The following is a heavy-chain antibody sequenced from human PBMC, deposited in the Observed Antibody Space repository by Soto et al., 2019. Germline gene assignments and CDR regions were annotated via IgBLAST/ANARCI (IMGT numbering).Heavy chain of an antibody. D-gene: IGHD6-13*01. CDR2: MNHNSGNT. J-gene: IGHJ5*02. Sequence: QVQLVQSGAEVKKPGASVKVSCKASGYTFTSYDINWVRQATGQGLEWMGWMNHNSGNTGDAQKFQGRVTMTRNTSISTAYMELSSLRSEDTGVYYCARESAAAGTGWFDPWGQGTLVTVSS. CDR3: ARESAAAGTGWFDP. CDR1: GYTFTSYD. V-gene: IGHV1-8*01.